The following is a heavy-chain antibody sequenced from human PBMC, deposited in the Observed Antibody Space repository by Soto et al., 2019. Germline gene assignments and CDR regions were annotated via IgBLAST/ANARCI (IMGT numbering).Heavy chain of an antibody. J-gene: IGHJ6*02. Sequence: PGGSLRLSCAASGFTFSSYDMHWVRQATGKGLEWVSAIGTAGDTYYPGSVKGRFTISRENAKNSLYLQMNSLRAEDTAVYYCARGISCSSTSCLPPGYYYYGMDVWGQGTTVTVS. D-gene: IGHD2-2*01. CDR3: ARGISCSSTSCLPPGYYYYGMDV. CDR1: GFTFSSYD. V-gene: IGHV3-13*01. CDR2: IGTAGDT.